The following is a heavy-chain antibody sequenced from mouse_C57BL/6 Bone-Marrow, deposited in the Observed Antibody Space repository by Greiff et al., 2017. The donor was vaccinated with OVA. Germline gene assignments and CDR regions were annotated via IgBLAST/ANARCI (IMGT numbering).Heavy chain of an antibody. J-gene: IGHJ2*01. CDR2: ISDGGSYT. Sequence: EVMLVESGGGLVKPGGSLKLSCAASGFTFSSYAMSWVRQTPEKRLEWVATISDGGSYTYYPDNVKGRFTISRDNAKNNLYLQMSHLKSEDTAMYYCASLRFDYWGQGTTLTVSS. D-gene: IGHD1-1*01. CDR1: GFTFSSYA. V-gene: IGHV5-4*03. CDR3: ASLRFDY.